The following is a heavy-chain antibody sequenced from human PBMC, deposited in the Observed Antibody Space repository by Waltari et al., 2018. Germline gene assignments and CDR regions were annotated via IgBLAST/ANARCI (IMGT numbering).Heavy chain of an antibody. CDR2: MHPNSGNT. J-gene: IGHJ4*02. Sequence: QVQLVQSGAEVKKPGASVKVSCEASGYTFTSYGIHSVRTATGQGLEWRGWMHPNSGNTGYAQKFQGRVTMTRNTSISTAYMELSSLRSEDTAVYYCAREGIRDGYNLIDYWGQGTLVTVSS. D-gene: IGHD5-12*01. CDR3: AREGIRDGYNLIDY. CDR1: GYTFTSYG. V-gene: IGHV1-8*01.